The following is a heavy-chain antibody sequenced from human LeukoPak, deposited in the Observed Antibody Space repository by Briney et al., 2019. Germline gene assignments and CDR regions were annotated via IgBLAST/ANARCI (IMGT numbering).Heavy chain of an antibody. V-gene: IGHV3-15*01. CDR3: TTDCSGGSCYSDY. J-gene: IGHJ4*02. CDR2: IKSKTDGGTT. Sequence: PGGSLRLSCAASGFTFSNAWMSWVRQAPGKGLEWVGRIKSKTDGGTTDYAAPVKGRFTISRDDSKNTLYLQMNSLKTEDTAVYYCTTDCSGGSCYSDYWGQGTLVTVSS. CDR1: GFTFSNAW. D-gene: IGHD2-15*01.